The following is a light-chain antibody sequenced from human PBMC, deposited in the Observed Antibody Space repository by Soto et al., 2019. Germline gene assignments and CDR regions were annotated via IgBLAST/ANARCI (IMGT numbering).Light chain of an antibody. CDR3: CSYAGSWV. Sequence: QSVLTQPRSVSGSPGQSVTISCTGTSSDVGAYHYVSWYQHHPGKAPKLMIYDVRERPSGVPDRFSGSKSGNTASLTISGLQAEDEADYYCCSYAGSWVFGGGTQLTVL. CDR2: DVR. J-gene: IGLJ3*02. V-gene: IGLV2-11*01. CDR1: SSDVGAYHY.